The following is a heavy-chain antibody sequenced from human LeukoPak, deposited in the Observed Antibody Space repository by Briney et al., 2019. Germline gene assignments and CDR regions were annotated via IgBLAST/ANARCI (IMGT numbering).Heavy chain of an antibody. J-gene: IGHJ4*02. V-gene: IGHV4-30-4*08. CDR1: SVSVNY. Sequence: SVSVNYMSWVRQAPGKGLEWIGYIYYSGSTYYNPSLKSRVTISVDTSKNQFSLKLSSVTAADTAVYYCATMGVGDYIGSWGQGTLVTVSS. CDR3: ATMGVGDYIGS. D-gene: IGHD2-8*01. CDR2: IYYSGST.